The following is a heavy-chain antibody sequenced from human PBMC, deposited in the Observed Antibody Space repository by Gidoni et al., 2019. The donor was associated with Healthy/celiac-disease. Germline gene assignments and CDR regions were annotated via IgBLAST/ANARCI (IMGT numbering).Heavy chain of an antibody. CDR2: ISYDGSNK. J-gene: IGHJ4*02. D-gene: IGHD3-3*01. Sequence: LAWVAVISYDGSNKYYADSVKGRFTISRDNSKNTLYLQMNSLRAEDTAVYYCAKDKNDFWSGYHYFDYWGQGTLVTVSS. V-gene: IGHV3-30*18. CDR3: AKDKNDFWSGYHYFDY.